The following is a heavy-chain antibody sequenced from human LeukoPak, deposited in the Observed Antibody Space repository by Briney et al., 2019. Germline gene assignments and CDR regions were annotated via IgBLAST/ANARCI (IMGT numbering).Heavy chain of an antibody. J-gene: IGHJ6*04. V-gene: IGHV2-5*02. CDR1: GFSLSTSGVG. CDR2: IYWDDDK. D-gene: IGHD1-1*01. CDR3: AHRERSRAYYGMDV. Sequence: SGPTLVKPTQTLTLTCTFSGFSLSTSGVGVGWIRQPPGKALEWLAPIYWDDDKRYSPSLKSRLTITKDPSKNQVVLTMTNMDPVETATYYCAHRERSRAYYGMDVWGKGTTVTVSS.